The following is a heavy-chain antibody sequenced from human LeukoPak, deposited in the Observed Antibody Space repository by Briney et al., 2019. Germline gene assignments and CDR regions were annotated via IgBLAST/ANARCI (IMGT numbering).Heavy chain of an antibody. Sequence: GEPLRHPCAASGFIVSRNYIIWVGQAPAKGLEGVSVLYSGGSTKHADSVTGRFTISRDNSKNTVYLEMSSLRAEDTAVYYWAREASRDGYNDAFDIWGQGTMVTVSS. CDR2: LYSGGST. CDR1: GFIVSRNY. V-gene: IGHV3-53*01. J-gene: IGHJ3*02. D-gene: IGHD5-24*01. CDR3: AREASRDGYNDAFDI.